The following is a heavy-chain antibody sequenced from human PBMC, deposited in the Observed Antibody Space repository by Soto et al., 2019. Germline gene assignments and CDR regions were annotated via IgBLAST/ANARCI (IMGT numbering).Heavy chain of an antibody. V-gene: IGHV4-31*03. Sequence: QVQLQESGPGLVKPSQTLSLTCTVSGGSINSGAYYWSWIRQHPGKGLEWIGYIYHSGSTYYNPSLKSRVTISVETAKPEFSLKLSSVTVADTAVYYCARDRISAAGYFDYWGQGTLVTVSS. D-gene: IGHD6-13*01. CDR1: GGSINSGAYY. J-gene: IGHJ4*02. CDR3: ARDRISAAGYFDY. CDR2: IYHSGST.